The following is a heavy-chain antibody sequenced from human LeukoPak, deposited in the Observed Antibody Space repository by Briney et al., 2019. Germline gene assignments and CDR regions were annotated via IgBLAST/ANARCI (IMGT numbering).Heavy chain of an antibody. CDR2: IYSSEST. Sequence: SETLSLTCTVPGVSIRGGGYFWSWIRQHPAMGLEWIGYIYSSESTSYKPSLKSRVTISLDTSENQFSLKLTSVTAADTAVYYCARASHYDSSGLYFDYWGQGTLVTVSS. V-gene: IGHV4-31*03. J-gene: IGHJ4*02. CDR1: GVSIRGGGYF. CDR3: ARASHYDSSGLYFDY. D-gene: IGHD3-22*01.